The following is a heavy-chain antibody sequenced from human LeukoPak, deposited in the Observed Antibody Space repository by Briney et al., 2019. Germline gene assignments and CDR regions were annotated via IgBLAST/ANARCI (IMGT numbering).Heavy chain of an antibody. Sequence: PSETLSLTCTASGAYISNYYWTWVRQPAAQGLEWIGRLHASESTVYNPSLKSRVTMSMDTSKDQLSLTLTSVTAADSAIYYCVTLSSGAGFDVWGQGTVVTVSS. V-gene: IGHV4-4*07. CDR2: LHASEST. CDR1: GAYISNYY. CDR3: VTLSSGAGFDV. J-gene: IGHJ3*01. D-gene: IGHD3-22*01.